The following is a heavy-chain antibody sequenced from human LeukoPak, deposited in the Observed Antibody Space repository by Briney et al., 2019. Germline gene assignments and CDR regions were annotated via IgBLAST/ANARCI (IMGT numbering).Heavy chain of an antibody. CDR1: GGSISSYY. J-gene: IGHJ4*02. V-gene: IGHV4-59*12. CDR2: IYYSGST. D-gene: IGHD3-3*01. CDR3: AKDLSDWEWGDFDY. Sequence: SETLSLTCTVSGGSISSYYWSWIRQPPGKGLEWIGYIYYSGSTNYNPSLKSRVTISVDTSKNQFSLKLSSVTAADTAVYYCAKDLSDWEWGDFDYWGQGTLVTVSS.